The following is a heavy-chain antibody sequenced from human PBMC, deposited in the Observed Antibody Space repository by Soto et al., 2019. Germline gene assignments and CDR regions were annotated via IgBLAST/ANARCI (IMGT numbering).Heavy chain of an antibody. CDR3: ARPLLNVDIVATGFDP. CDR1: GGTFSSYA. CDR2: IIPIFGTA. J-gene: IGHJ5*02. D-gene: IGHD5-12*01. V-gene: IGHV1-69*01. Sequence: QVQLVQSGAEVKKPGSSVQVSCKASGGTFSSYAISWVRQAPGQGLEWMGGIIPIFGTANYAQKFQGRVKITAYESTSTAYMELSSLRSEDTAAYYCARPLLNVDIVATGFDPWGQGTLVTVSS.